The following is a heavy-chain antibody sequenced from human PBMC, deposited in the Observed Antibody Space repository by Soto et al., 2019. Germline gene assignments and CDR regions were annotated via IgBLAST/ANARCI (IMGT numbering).Heavy chain of an antibody. CDR2: IYPGDSDT. J-gene: IGHJ5*02. V-gene: IGHV5-51*01. Sequence: VASLKISCKGSGYSFTSYWIGWVRQMPGKGLEWMGIIYPGDSDTRYSPSFQGQVTISADKSISTAYLQWSSLKASDTAMYYCARRGVDATNTWLDPWAKGTQVTVSS. CDR1: GYSFTSYW. CDR3: ARRGVDATNTWLDP. D-gene: IGHD2-15*01.